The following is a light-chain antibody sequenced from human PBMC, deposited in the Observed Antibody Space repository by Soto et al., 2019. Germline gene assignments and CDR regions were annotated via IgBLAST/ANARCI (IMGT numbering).Light chain of an antibody. CDR3: TTYSTGNSYV. J-gene: IGLJ1*01. CDR2: EVS. Sequence: QSALTQPASVSGSPGQSITISCTGSSSDVGGYNFVSWYQQHPGKAPKLMIYEVSNRPSGVSNRFSGSKSGNTASLTISGLQAEDEADYYCTTYSTGNSYVFGAGTKVTVL. CDR1: SSDVGGYNF. V-gene: IGLV2-14*01.